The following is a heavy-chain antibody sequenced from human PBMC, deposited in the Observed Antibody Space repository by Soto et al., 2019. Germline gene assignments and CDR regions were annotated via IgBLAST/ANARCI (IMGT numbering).Heavy chain of an antibody. V-gene: IGHV1-69*01. CDR3: ARDSNTGSNYFAH. Sequence: QVQLVQSGAEVKKPGSSVKVSCKASGGTFSTYAFSWVRQAPGQGFEWMGGIIPLFGTPNYAQKFQGRVTITADESTSTAHMELSSLKSEDTAVYFCARDSNTGSNYFAHWGQGTLVTVSS. J-gene: IGHJ4*02. D-gene: IGHD1-26*01. CDR2: IIPLFGTP. CDR1: GGTFSTYA.